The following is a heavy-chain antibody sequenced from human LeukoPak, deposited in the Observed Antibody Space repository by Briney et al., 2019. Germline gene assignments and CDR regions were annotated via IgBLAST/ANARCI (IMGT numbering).Heavy chain of an antibody. D-gene: IGHD3-10*01. CDR3: AREMDGPYGSGSPLDY. CDR2: ISSSGSTT. V-gene: IGHV3-11*01. CDR1: RFTFSEYY. J-gene: IGHJ4*02. Sequence: GGSLRLSCAASRFTFSEYYMSWIRQAPGKGLEWVSYISSSGSTTYYADSVKGRFTISRDNAKNSLYLQMNSLRAEDTAVYYCAREMDGPYGSGSPLDYWGQGTLVTVSS.